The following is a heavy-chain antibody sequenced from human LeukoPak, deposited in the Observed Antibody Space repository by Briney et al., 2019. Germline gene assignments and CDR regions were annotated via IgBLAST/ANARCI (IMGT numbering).Heavy chain of an antibody. CDR2: ISAYNGNT. CDR1: GYTFTSYG. J-gene: IGHJ5*02. CDR3: ARGWYYDSSGPPKPPKGGWFDP. V-gene: IGHV1-18*01. Sequence: RASVKVSCKASGYTFTSYGISWVRQAPGQGLEWMGWISAYNGNTNYAQKLQGRVTMTTDTSTSTAYMELRSLRSDDTAVYYCARGWYYDSSGPPKPPKGGWFDPWGQGTLVTVSS. D-gene: IGHD3-22*01.